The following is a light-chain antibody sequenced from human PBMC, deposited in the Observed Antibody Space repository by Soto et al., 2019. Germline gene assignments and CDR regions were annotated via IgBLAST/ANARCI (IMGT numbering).Light chain of an antibody. V-gene: IGLV2-14*01. J-gene: IGLJ1*01. CDR2: DVS. CDR1: SSDVAGYNY. Sequence: QSALTQPASVSGSPGQSITIYCTGTSSDVAGYNYVSWYQQYPGKAPKLMIHDVSNRPSGVSDRFSGSKSGNTASLTISGLQAEDEADYYCSSWTSSSSYVFGSGTKVTVL. CDR3: SSWTSSSSYV.